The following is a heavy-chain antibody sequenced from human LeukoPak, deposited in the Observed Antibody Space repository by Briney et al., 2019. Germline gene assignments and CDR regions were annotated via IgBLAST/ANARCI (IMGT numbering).Heavy chain of an antibody. CDR1: GFTFSSYS. CDR3: ARVGYSGYDSGVPRNFGY. CDR2: ISSSSSYI. V-gene: IGHV3-21*01. Sequence: GGSLRLSCAASGFTFSSYSMNWVRQAPGKGLEWVSSISSSSSYIYYADSVKGRLTISRDNAKNSLYLQMNSLRAEDTAVYYCARVGYSGYDSGVPRNFGYWGQGTLVTVSS. J-gene: IGHJ4*02. D-gene: IGHD5-12*01.